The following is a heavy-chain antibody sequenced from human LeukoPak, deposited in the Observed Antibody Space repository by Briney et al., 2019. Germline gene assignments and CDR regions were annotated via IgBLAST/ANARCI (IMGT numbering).Heavy chain of an antibody. CDR2: ISAYNGNT. CDR3: ARDRPYYYDSSGYYHPDY. Sequence: ASVKVSCKASGYTFTGYYMHWVRQAPGQGLEWMGWISAYNGNTNYAQKLQGRVTMTTDTSTSTAYMELRSLRSDDTAVYYCARDRPYYYDSSGYYHPDYWGQGTLVTVSS. CDR1: GYTFTGYY. J-gene: IGHJ4*02. V-gene: IGHV1-18*04. D-gene: IGHD3-22*01.